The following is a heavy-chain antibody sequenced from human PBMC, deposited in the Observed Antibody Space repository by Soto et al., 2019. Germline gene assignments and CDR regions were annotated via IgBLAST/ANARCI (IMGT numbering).Heavy chain of an antibody. Sequence: SETLSLTCAVSGGSISSGGYSWSWIRQPPGKGLEWIGYMYHSGSTYYNPSLKSRVTISIDRSKNQFSLKLSSVTAADTAVYYCARKTGIRYYFEYWGQGMLVTVSS. CDR3: ARKTGIRYYFEY. CDR1: GGSISSGGYS. D-gene: IGHD3-10*01. J-gene: IGHJ4*02. CDR2: MYHSGST. V-gene: IGHV4-30-2*01.